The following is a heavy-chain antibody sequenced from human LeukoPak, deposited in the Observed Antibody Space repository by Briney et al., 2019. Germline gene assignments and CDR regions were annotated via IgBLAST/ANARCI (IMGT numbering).Heavy chain of an antibody. D-gene: IGHD3-3*01. J-gene: IGHJ4*02. CDR1: GFTFSSYA. CDR3: ASLPTYYDFWSGTDC. CDR2: ISGSGGST. V-gene: IGHV3-23*01. Sequence: GGSLRLSCAASGFTFSSYAMSWVRQAPGKGLEWVSAISGSGGSTYYADSVKGRFTISRDNSKNTLYLQMNSLRAEDTAVYYCASLPTYYDFWSGTDCWGQGTLVTVSS.